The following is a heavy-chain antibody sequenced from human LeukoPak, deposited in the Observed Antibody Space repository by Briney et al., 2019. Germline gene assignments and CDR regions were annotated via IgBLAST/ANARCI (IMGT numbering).Heavy chain of an antibody. CDR1: GGSFSGYY. CDR3: ARFPPTYYDFWSAYGTFTI. Sequence: SETLSLTCAVYGGSFSGYYWSWIRQPPGKGLEWIGEINHSGSTNYNPSLKSRVTISVDTSKNQFSLKLSSVTAADTAVYYCARFPPTYYDFWSAYGTFTICGQGTMVTVSS. V-gene: IGHV4-34*01. J-gene: IGHJ3*02. CDR2: INHSGST. D-gene: IGHD3-3*01.